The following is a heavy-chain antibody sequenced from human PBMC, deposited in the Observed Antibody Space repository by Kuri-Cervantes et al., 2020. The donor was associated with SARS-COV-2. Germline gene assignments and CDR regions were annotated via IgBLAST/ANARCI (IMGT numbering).Heavy chain of an antibody. J-gene: IGHJ4*02. D-gene: IGHD1-26*01. CDR2: ISAYNGNT. Sequence: ASVKVSCKASGYTFTSYGISWVRQAPGQGLEWMGWISAYNGNTNYAQKLQGRVTMTTDTSTSTAYMEVSSLTSEDTAVYYCARSSSGSYSDFEHWGQGTLVTVSS. V-gene: IGHV1-18*01. CDR3: ARSSSGSYSDFEH. CDR1: GYTFTSYG.